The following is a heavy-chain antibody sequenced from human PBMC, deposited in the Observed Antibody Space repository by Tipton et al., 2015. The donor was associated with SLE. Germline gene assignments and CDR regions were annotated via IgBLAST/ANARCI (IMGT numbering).Heavy chain of an antibody. CDR3: ARQGAAAGPGGFDY. V-gene: IGHV4-38-2*02. Sequence: TLSLTCTVSGYSISSGYYWGWIRQPPGKGLEWIGSIYYSGSTYYNPSLKSRVTISVDTSKNQFSLKLSSVTAADTAVYYCARQGAAAGPGGFDYWGQGTPVTVSS. CDR1: GYSISSGYY. D-gene: IGHD6-13*01. CDR2: IYYSGST. J-gene: IGHJ4*02.